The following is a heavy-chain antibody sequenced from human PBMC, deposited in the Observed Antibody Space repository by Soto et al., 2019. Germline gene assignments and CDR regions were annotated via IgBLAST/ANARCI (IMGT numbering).Heavy chain of an antibody. V-gene: IGHV4-59*08. J-gene: IGHJ2*01. CDR2: MSNSGST. CDR1: GASISSYY. D-gene: IGHD2-15*01. CDR3: VRHATDHRGNAEDWYFDL. Sequence: QVQLQESGPGLVRPSETLSLTCTVSGASISSYYWTWVRQPPGKGLEWIGYMSNSGSTNYNPSFKSRVTMSVHTSKNQFSLKLSSVTAADTAVYYCVRHATDHRGNAEDWYFDLWGRGTLVTVSS.